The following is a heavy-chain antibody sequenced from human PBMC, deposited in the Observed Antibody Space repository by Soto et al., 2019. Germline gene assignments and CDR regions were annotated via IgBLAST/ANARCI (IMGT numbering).Heavy chain of an antibody. Sequence: GGSLRLSCVASGFTFSNSAMSWVRHVPGKGLEWAAGISSSGGRTNYADSVKGRFTTSRDNSKDTLYLQMNSLRAEDTALYYCAKVQEFCGFNCYIVDSWGQGVLVTVSS. CDR3: AKVQEFCGFNCYIVDS. CDR2: ISSSGGRT. CDR1: GFTFSNSA. D-gene: IGHD2-21*02. J-gene: IGHJ4*02. V-gene: IGHV3-23*01.